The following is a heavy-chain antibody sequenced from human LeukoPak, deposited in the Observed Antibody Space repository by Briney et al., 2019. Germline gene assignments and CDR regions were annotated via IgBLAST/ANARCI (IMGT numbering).Heavy chain of an antibody. J-gene: IGHJ5*01. CDR3: GTSRWSGVVDS. V-gene: IGHV3-74*01. CDR2: IDRDGLRE. CDR1: GFTFSSYW. D-gene: IGHD3-3*01. Sequence: GGSLRLSCAASGFTFSSYWMHWVRQVPGKGLPWLSRIDRDGLREDYADSVRGRFTISRHNAKSTTYLQMNSLRAEDTAVYYCGTSRWSGVVDSWGQGTLVTVSS.